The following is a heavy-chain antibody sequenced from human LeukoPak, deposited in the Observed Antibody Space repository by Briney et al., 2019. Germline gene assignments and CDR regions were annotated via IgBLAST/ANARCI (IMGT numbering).Heavy chain of an antibody. CDR1: GFTFDDYG. Sequence: GGSLRLSCAASGFTFDDYGVSWVRQAPGKGLEWVSSISSSSSYIYYADSVKGRFTISRDNAKNSLYLQMNSLRAEDTAVYYCAREMREHIVVVTAIALDYWGQGTLVTVSS. J-gene: IGHJ4*02. CDR2: ISSSSSYI. D-gene: IGHD2-21*02. CDR3: AREMREHIVVVTAIALDY. V-gene: IGHV3-21*01.